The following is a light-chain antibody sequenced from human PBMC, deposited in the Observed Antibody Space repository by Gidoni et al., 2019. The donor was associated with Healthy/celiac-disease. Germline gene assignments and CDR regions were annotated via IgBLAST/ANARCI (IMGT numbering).Light chain of an antibody. J-gene: IGKJ4*01. CDR1: QSLLHSNGYNY. V-gene: IGKV2-28*01. Sequence: DIVMTQSPLYLPVTPGEPASISCRSSQSLLHSNGYNYLDWYLQKPGQSPQLLIYLGSNRASGVPDRFSGSGSGTDFTLKSSRVEAEDVGVYYCMQALQTPVFGGGTKVEIK. CDR3: MQALQTPV. CDR2: LGS.